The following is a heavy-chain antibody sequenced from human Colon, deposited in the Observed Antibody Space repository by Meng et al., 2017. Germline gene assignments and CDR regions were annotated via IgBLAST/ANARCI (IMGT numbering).Heavy chain of an antibody. CDR3: ARGSGSSSRGYDY. CDR2: ISSYTGNT. D-gene: IGHD6-19*01. V-gene: IGHV1-18*01. Sequence: ASVKVSCKASGYTFNNYDISWVRQAPGQGLEWGGWISSYTGNTNYAHDLRGRVTLTRDTSTSTAYMELGSLRSDDTAVYYCARGSGSSSRGYDYWGRGTLVTVSS. J-gene: IGHJ4*02. CDR1: GYTFNNYD.